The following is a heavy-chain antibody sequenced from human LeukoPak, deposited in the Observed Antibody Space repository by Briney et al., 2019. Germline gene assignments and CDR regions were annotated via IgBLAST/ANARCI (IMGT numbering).Heavy chain of an antibody. V-gene: IGHV3-11*01. Sequence: GGSLRLSCAASGFTFSDYYMSWIRQAPGKGLEWVSYISSSGSTIYYADSVKGRFTISRDNAKNSLYLQMNSLRAEDMAVYYCARADYYGSGSSIWDFDYWGQGTLVTVSS. D-gene: IGHD3-10*01. CDR3: ARADYYGSGSSIWDFDY. CDR2: ISSSGSTI. CDR1: GFTFSDYY. J-gene: IGHJ4*02.